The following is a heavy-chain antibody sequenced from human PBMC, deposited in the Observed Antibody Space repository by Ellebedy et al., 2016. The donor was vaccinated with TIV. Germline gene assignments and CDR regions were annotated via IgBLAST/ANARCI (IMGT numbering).Heavy chain of an antibody. D-gene: IGHD1-26*01. CDR3: ARPYFQWELVSHGLRD. V-gene: IGHV3-30*03. Sequence: GESLKISCVATTFGLSAYGINWVRQAPGKGLEWVAVISYDGSDKYYTDSVKGRFTISRDNSKNTLYLQMNSLTAEDTAVYYCARPYFQWELVSHGLRDWGQGTLVTGSS. CDR1: TFGLSAYG. J-gene: IGHJ4*02. CDR2: ISYDGSDK.